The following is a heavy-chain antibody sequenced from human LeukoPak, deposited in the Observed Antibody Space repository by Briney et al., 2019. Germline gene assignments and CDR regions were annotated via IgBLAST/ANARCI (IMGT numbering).Heavy chain of an antibody. CDR2: IFTSGST. CDR1: GMSISSYY. J-gene: IGHJ2*01. Sequence: SETLSLTCSVPGMSISSYYWTWIRQPAGKGLEWIGRIFTSGSTSYNPSLTSRVTMSVDTSKNQFSLTLTSVTAADTAVYYCARARRYCDGDCSSGVYWYFDLWGRGTLVTVSS. V-gene: IGHV4-4*07. D-gene: IGHD2-21*02. CDR3: ARARRYCDGDCSSGVYWYFDL.